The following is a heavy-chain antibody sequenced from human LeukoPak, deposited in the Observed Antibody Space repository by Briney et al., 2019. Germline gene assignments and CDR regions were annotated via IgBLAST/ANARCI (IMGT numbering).Heavy chain of an antibody. Sequence: GGSLRLSCAASGFTFSDFCMSWIRQAPGKGLEWISSISSSGITINYADSVKGRFTISRDNAKKSLYLQMNSLRAEDTAVYHCGRDRPGGYWGQGTLVTVSS. J-gene: IGHJ4*02. CDR2: ISSSGITI. CDR3: GRDRPGGY. D-gene: IGHD1-14*01. V-gene: IGHV3-11*01. CDR1: GFTFSDFC.